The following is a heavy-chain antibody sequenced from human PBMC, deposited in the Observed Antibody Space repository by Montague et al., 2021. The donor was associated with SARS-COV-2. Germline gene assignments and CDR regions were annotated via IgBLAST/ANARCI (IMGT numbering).Heavy chain of an antibody. CDR1: GGSISGCY. Sequence: SETLSLTCTVSGGSISGCYWSWIRQPPGKGPEWIGNIYDTGNTNYNPSLKSRVTISEDTSKNQFSLRLTSVTAADTAVYYCARDFRLQLWQTNYYFGLWGRGTLVSVSS. V-gene: IGHV4-59*01. D-gene: IGHD5-18*01. CDR3: ARDFRLQLWQTNYYFGL. CDR2: IYDTGNT. J-gene: IGHJ2*01.